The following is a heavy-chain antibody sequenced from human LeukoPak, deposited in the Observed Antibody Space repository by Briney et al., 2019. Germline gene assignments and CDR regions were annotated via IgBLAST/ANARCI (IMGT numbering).Heavy chain of an antibody. D-gene: IGHD2-15*01. V-gene: IGHV1-2*02. J-gene: IGHJ5*02. CDR3: TKAGYCSGGSCSDWFDP. CDR1: GYSFTDYY. Sequence: ASVKVSCKASGYSFTDYYIYWVRQAPGQGLEWMGWIGPGSGGTNFAQKFQGRVSMTRDTSISTVYMELSRLTSDDTAVYYRTKAGYCSGGSCSDWFDPWGQGTLVTVSS. CDR2: IGPGSGGT.